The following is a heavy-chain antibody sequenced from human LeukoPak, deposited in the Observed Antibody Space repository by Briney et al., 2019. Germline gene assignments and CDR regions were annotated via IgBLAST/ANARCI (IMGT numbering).Heavy chain of an antibody. Sequence: SETLSLTCTVSGGSISSSSYYWGWIRQPPGKGLEWIGSIYYSGSTYYNPSLKSRVTISVDTSKNQFSLKLSSVTAADTAVYYCARQGSSSWYFPYWGQGTLVTVSS. CDR3: ARQGSSSWYFPY. V-gene: IGHV4-39*01. D-gene: IGHD6-13*01. CDR2: IYYSGST. CDR1: GGSISSSSYY. J-gene: IGHJ4*02.